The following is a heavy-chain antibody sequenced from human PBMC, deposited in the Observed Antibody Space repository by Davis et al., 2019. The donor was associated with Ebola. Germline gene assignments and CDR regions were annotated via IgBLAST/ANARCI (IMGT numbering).Heavy chain of an antibody. Sequence: PSETLSLTCTVSGGSISSYYWSWIRQPPGKGLEWIGYIYYSGSTNYNPSLKSRVTISVDTSKNQFSLKLSSVTAADTAVYYCARVESYCGGDCYALLHDAFDIWGQGTMVTVSS. CDR2: IYYSGST. D-gene: IGHD2-21*02. J-gene: IGHJ3*02. CDR3: ARVESYCGGDCYALLHDAFDI. V-gene: IGHV4-59*01. CDR1: GGSISSYY.